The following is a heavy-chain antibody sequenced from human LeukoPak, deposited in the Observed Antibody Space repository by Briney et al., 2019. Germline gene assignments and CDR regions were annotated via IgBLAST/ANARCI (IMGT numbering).Heavy chain of an antibody. CDR2: INHSGST. J-gene: IGHJ4*02. D-gene: IGHD3-10*01. CDR3: ARGDYGSGSYYYDY. CDR1: GGSFSGYY. Sequence: SETLSLTCAVYGGSFSGYYWSWIRQPPGKGLEWIGEINHSGSTNYNPSLKSRVTISVDTSKNQFSLKLSSVTAADTAVYYCARGDYGSGSYYYDYWGQGILVTVSS. V-gene: IGHV4-34*01.